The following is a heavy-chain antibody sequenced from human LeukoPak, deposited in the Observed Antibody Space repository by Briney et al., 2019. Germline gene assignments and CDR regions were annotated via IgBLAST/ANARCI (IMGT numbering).Heavy chain of an antibody. J-gene: IGHJ4*02. CDR1: GFTFSSYW. V-gene: IGHV3-7*01. D-gene: IGHD5-18*01. Sequence: GGSLRLSCAASGFTFSSYWMSWVRQAPGKGLEWVANIKQDGSEKYYVDSVKGRFTISRDNAKNSLYLQMNSLRAEDTAVYYCARDGTPKAVDTANYWGQGTLVTVSS. CDR3: ARDGTPKAVDTANY. CDR2: IKQDGSEK.